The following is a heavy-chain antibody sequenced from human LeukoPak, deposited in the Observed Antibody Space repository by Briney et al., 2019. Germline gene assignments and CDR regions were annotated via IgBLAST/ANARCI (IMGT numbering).Heavy chain of an antibody. V-gene: IGHV3-7*01. CDR1: GFTFSSYW. J-gene: IGHJ4*02. D-gene: IGHD5-12*01. CDR3: ARAGGYASSWAY. CDR2: IKQDRSEK. Sequence: GGSLRLSCAASGFTFSSYWMSWVRQAPGKGLEWVANIKQDRSEKNYVDPVKGRFTISRDNAKNSLDLQMNSLRGEDTAVYYCARAGGYASSWAYWGQGTLVTVSS.